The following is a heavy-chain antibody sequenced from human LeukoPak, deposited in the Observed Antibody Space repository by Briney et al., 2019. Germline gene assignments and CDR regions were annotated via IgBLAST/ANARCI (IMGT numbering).Heavy chain of an antibody. D-gene: IGHD2-8*01. CDR2: ITSSSYI. V-gene: IGHV3-21*01. CDR1: GFTFSSYT. Sequence: PGGSLRLSCAASGFTFSSYTMNWVRQAPGKGLEWVSCITSSSYIYYADSVEGRFTISRDNAKNSLYLQMNSLRAEDTAVYYCARVMVGELDYWGQGTLVTVSS. CDR3: ARVMVGELDY. J-gene: IGHJ4*02.